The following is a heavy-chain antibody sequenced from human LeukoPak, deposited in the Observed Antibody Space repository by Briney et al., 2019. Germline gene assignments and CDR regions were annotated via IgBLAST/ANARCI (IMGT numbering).Heavy chain of an antibody. Sequence: GGSLRLSCAASGFTFSSYWMSWVCQAPGKGLEWVANIKQDGSEKYYVDSVKGRFTISRDNAKNSLYLQMNSLRAEDTAVYYCARGDRGIKYGMDVWGQGTTVTVSS. J-gene: IGHJ6*02. CDR3: ARGDRGIKYGMDV. V-gene: IGHV3-7*01. D-gene: IGHD1-14*01. CDR1: GFTFSSYW. CDR2: IKQDGSEK.